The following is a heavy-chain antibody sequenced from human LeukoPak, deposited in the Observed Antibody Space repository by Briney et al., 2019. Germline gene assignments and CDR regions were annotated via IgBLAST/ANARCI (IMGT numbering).Heavy chain of an antibody. CDR2: ITWKSHRT. CDR1: GXTFSSYA. CDR3: ASDVGYRSLGY. Sequence: SGGSLRLSCAASGXTFSSYAVSWVRQAPGKGLEWVSFITWKSHRTHYADSVRGRFTVSRDNSKDSMHLEMNSLKTEDTGLYHCASDVGYRSLGYLGQGTLVTVSS. D-gene: IGHD3-3*01. V-gene: IGHV3-43*02. J-gene: IGHJ4*02.